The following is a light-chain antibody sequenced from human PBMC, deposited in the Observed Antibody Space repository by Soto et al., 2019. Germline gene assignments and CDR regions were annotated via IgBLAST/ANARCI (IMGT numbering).Light chain of an antibody. CDR1: QSFSSTY. Sequence: EIVLTQSPGTLSLSPGERATLSCRASQSFSSTYLAWYQQKPGQAPRLLIYGASSRATGIPDRFSGGGSGTDFSLTISRLDPEDFAVYYCQHRGDWPLTFGGGTKVDIK. J-gene: IGKJ4*01. CDR3: QHRGDWPLT. CDR2: GAS. V-gene: IGKV3D-20*02.